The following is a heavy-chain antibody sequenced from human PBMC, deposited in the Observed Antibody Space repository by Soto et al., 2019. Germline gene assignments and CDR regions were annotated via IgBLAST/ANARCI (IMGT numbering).Heavy chain of an antibody. D-gene: IGHD3-10*01. V-gene: IGHV4-59*01. CDR1: GGSMSGYF. Sequence: SETLSLTCSVSGGSMSGYFWSWIRQSPGKGLEWIGYIYYLGSTDYNPSLKSRVTISVDTSKRQFSLRLTSVTAAGTAVYYCARDGYDGSGSPYPAYWGPGTQVTVSS. CDR3: ARDGYDGSGSPYPAY. J-gene: IGHJ4*02. CDR2: IYYLGST.